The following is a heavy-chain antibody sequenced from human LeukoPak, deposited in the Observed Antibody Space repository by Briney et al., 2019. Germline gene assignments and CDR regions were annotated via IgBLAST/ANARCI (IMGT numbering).Heavy chain of an antibody. CDR1: GFTFSSYA. D-gene: IGHD6-13*01. J-gene: IGHJ5*02. CDR3: AKGTAAAGDGFDP. Sequence: GGSLRLSCAASGFTFSSYAMSWVRQAPGKGLEWVSAISNSGGSTYYADSVKGRFTTSRDNSKDTLCLQMNSLRAEDTAVYYCAKGTAAAGDGFDPWGQGTLVTVSS. V-gene: IGHV3-23*01. CDR2: ISNSGGST.